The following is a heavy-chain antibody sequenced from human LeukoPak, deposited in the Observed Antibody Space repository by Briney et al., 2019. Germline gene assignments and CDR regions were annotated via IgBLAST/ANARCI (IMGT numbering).Heavy chain of an antibody. CDR2: IYYSGST. Sequence: SETLSLTCTVSGGSVSSTGYYWGWIRQPPGKGLEWIGTIYYSGSTYYNPSLKSRVTTSVDTSKNQFSLRLSSVTAADTAVYYCARHRPQWREFSAFDIWGQGTMVTVSS. CDR3: ARHRPQWREFSAFDI. D-gene: IGHD2-8*01. CDR1: GGSVSSTGYY. V-gene: IGHV4-39*01. J-gene: IGHJ3*02.